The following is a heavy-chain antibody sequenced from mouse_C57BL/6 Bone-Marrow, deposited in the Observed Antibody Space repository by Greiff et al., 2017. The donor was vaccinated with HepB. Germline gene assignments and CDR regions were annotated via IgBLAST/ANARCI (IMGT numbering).Heavy chain of an antibody. D-gene: IGHD2-3*01. CDR3: ARRGYYEVMDY. J-gene: IGHJ4*01. CDR1: GYTFTDYY. V-gene: IGHV1-26*01. CDR2: INPNNGGT. Sequence: VQLQQSGPELVKPGASVKISCKASGYTFTDYYMNWVKQSHGKSLEWIGDINPNNGGTSYNQKFKGKATLTVDKSASTAYMELRSLTSEDSAVYYCARRGYYEVMDYWGQGTSVTVSS.